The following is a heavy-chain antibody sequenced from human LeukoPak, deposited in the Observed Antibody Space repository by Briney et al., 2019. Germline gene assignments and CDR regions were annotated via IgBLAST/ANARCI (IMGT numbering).Heavy chain of an antibody. Sequence: PSETLSLTCTVSGGSISSGSYYWSWIRQPAGKGLEWIGRIYTSGSTNYNPSLKSRATISVDTSKNQFSLKLSSVTAADTAVYYCARDERYYYGSGSYRGPNWFDPWGQGTLVTVSS. CDR3: ARDERYYYGSGSYRGPNWFDP. V-gene: IGHV4-61*02. CDR2: IYTSGST. D-gene: IGHD3-10*01. CDR1: GGSISSGSYY. J-gene: IGHJ5*02.